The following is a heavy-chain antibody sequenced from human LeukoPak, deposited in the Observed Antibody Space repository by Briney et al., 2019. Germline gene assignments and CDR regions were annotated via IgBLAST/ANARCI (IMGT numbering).Heavy chain of an antibody. J-gene: IGHJ4*02. D-gene: IGHD3-22*01. CDR1: GFIFEDYT. V-gene: IGHV3-43*01. CDR2: VNWHGTT. Sequence: GGSLRLSCAASGFIFEDYTMHWVRQVPGKTLEWVSLVNWHGTTYYADSLKGRSTISRDNSKNSLYLQMDSLRTEDTAFYYCAKDLTYESSGSVIDNWGLGTLVTVSS. CDR3: AKDLTYESSGSVIDN.